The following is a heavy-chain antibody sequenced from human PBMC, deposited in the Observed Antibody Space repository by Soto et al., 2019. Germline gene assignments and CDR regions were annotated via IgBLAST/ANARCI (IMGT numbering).Heavy chain of an antibody. J-gene: IGHJ6*02. CDR3: ARDLPYHDFWSGPYYYGMDV. D-gene: IGHD3-3*01. CDR1: GYTFTTYA. V-gene: IGHV1-3*01. CDR2: INAGNGYT. Sequence: GASVKVSFKASGYTFTTYAMHWLRQAPGQRLEWMGWINAGNGYTKYSQNFQDRVTITRDTSASTAYMELSSLRYEDTAVYYCARDLPYHDFWSGPYYYGMDVWGQGTTVTVSS.